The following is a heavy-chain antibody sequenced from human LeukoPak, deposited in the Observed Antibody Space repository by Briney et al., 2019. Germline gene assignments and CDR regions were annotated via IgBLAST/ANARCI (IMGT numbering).Heavy chain of an antibody. Sequence: GGSLRLSCAASGFTVSSNYMSWVRQAPGKGLEWVSVIYSGGSTYYADSVKGRFTISRDNSKNTLYLQMNSLRAEDTAVYYCARAIDYGDFSYWFDPWGQGTLVTVSS. D-gene: IGHD4-17*01. CDR1: GFTVSSNY. CDR2: IYSGGST. CDR3: ARAIDYGDFSYWFDP. J-gene: IGHJ5*02. V-gene: IGHV3-53*01.